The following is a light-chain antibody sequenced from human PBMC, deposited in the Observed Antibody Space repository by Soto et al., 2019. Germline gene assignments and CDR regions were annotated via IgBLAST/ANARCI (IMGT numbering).Light chain of an antibody. V-gene: IGKV3-20*01. J-gene: IGKJ4*01. Sequence: IVLPQSPAILALSPGDRATLSCRASQSVSSSYLAWYQHKPGQAPRLLIHGASSRVTGIPDRFSGSGSGTDFTLTITRLEPEDFAVYYCQQYQSLTFGGGTKVDIK. CDR2: GAS. CDR1: QSVSSSY. CDR3: QQYQSLT.